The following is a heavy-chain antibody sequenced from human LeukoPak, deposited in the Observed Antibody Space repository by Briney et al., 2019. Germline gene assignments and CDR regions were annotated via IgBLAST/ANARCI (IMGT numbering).Heavy chain of an antibody. CDR1: GFTFSSYA. CDR2: ISYDGSNK. D-gene: IGHD6-13*01. CDR3: ARRGSSWYGGYYYYYMDV. Sequence: GGSLRLSCAASGFTFSSYAMHWVRQAPGKGLEWVAVISYDGSNKYYADSVKGRFTISRDNAKNSLYLQMNSLRAEDTAVYYCARRGSSWYGGYYYYYMDVWGKGTTVTVSS. V-gene: IGHV3-30*04. J-gene: IGHJ6*03.